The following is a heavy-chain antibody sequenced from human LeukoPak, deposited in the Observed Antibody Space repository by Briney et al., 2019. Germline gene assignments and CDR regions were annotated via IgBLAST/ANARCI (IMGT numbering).Heavy chain of an antibody. J-gene: IGHJ5*02. CDR1: GFTFSSYA. CDR2: ISYDGSNK. D-gene: IGHD3-10*01. CDR3: ARELYYYGSGSYPHNWFDP. V-gene: IGHV3-30-3*01. Sequence: GGSLRLSCAASGFTFSSYAMHWVRQAPGKGLEWVAVISYDGSNKYYADSVKGRFTISRDNSKNTLYLQMNSLRAEDTAVYYCARELYYYGSGSYPHNWFDPWGQGTLVTVSS.